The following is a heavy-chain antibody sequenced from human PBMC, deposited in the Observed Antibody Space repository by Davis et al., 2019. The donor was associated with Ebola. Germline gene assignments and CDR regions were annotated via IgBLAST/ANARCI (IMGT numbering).Heavy chain of an antibody. D-gene: IGHD2-2*01. Sequence: SETLSLTCAASGGSFSDYYWSWVRQSPGEGLEWIGEINQRGDSDYNPSLRSRATLSVDRSKLQFSLRLASVTAADTAVYYCASLHQIRGKACFDLWGQGDLVVVSS. CDR2: INQRGDS. CDR1: GGSFSDYY. CDR3: ASLHQIRGKACFDL. V-gene: IGHV4-34*01. J-gene: IGHJ5*02.